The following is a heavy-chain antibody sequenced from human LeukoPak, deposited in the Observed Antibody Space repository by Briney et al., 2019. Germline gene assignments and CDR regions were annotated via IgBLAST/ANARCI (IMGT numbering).Heavy chain of an antibody. CDR2: ISDSADST. D-gene: IGHD5-12*01. Sequence: GGSLRLSCAASGFTFSSYTMSWVRQAPGKGLEWVSGISDSADSTYYADSVKGRSTISRDNSKNTLYLQMNSLRAEDTAIYYCAKTKIVATFFDYWGQGTLVTVSS. J-gene: IGHJ4*02. CDR1: GFTFSSYT. V-gene: IGHV3-23*01. CDR3: AKTKIVATFFDY.